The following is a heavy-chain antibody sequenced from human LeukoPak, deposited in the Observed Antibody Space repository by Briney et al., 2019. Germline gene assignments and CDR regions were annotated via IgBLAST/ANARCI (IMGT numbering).Heavy chain of an antibody. V-gene: IGHV3-48*03. CDR2: ISSSGSTI. D-gene: IGHD1-14*01. CDR1: GFTFSSYE. J-gene: IGHJ4*02. Sequence: GGSLRLSCAASGFTFSSYEMNWVRQAPGKGLEWVSYISSSGSTIYYADSVKGRFTISRDDAKNSLYLQMNSLTAEDTAVYYCARKNPFVTDWGQGTLVTVSS. CDR3: ARKNPFVTD.